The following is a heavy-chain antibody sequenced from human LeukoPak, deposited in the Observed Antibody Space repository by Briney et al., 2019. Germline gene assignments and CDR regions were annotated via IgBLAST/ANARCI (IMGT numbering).Heavy chain of an antibody. V-gene: IGHV3-11*01. D-gene: IGHD3-10*01. Sequence: GGSLRLSCAASGFTFSDYYMSWIRQAPGKGLEWVSYISSSGSTIYYADSVKGRFTISRDNAKNSLYLQMNSLRAEDTAVYYCARDKELLWFGEPSAGAFDIWGQGTMVTVSS. CDR3: ARDKELLWFGEPSAGAFDI. J-gene: IGHJ3*02. CDR1: GFTFSDYY. CDR2: ISSSGSTI.